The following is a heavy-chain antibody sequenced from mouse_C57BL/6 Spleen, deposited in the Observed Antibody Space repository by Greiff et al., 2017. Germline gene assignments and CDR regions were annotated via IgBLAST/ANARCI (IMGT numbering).Heavy chain of an antibody. CDR3: ARWGYGNYDAMDY. V-gene: IGHV1-52*01. CDR2: IDPSDSET. Sequence: QVQLQQPGAELVRPGSSVKLSCQASGYTFTSHWMHWVKQRPLQGLEWIGNIDPSDSETHYNQKFKDKATLTVDKSSSTAHMPLSSLTSEDSAVYYCARWGYGNYDAMDYWGQGTSVTVSS. CDR1: GYTFTSHW. D-gene: IGHD2-1*01. J-gene: IGHJ4*01.